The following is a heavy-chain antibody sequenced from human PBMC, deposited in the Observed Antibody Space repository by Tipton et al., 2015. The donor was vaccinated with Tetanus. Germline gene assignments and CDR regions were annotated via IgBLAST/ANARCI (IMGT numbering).Heavy chain of an antibody. CDR3: ARDPYPLRLGELSSPFDY. J-gene: IGHJ4*02. Sequence: SLRLSCAASGFTFSSYAMHWVRQAPGKGPEWVAVISYDGSNKYYADSVKGRFTISRDNSKNTLYLQMNSLRAEDTAVYYCARDPYPLRLGELSSPFDYWGQGTLVTVSS. CDR1: GFTFSSYA. V-gene: IGHV3-30*04. CDR2: ISYDGSNK. D-gene: IGHD3-16*02.